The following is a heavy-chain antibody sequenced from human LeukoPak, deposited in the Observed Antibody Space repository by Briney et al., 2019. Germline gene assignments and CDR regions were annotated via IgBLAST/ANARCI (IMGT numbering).Heavy chain of an antibody. D-gene: IGHD6-13*01. CDR2: ITGGGSTT. CDR1: GFTFSSYA. V-gene: IGHV3-23*01. J-gene: IGHJ5*01. Sequence: PGGSLRLSCAASGFTFSSYAMSWVRRAPGKGLEWVSTITGGGSTTYYADSVKGRFTISRDNSKNTLYLQMNSLRAEDTALYYCARESPVAATGRSWFDSWGQGTLVTVSS. CDR3: ARESPVAATGRSWFDS.